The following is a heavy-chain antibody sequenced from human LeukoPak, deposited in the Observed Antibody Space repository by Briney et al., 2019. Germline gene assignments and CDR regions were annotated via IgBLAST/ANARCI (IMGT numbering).Heavy chain of an antibody. Sequence: GGSLRLSCAASGFTFSDYYMSWIRQAPGKGLECVSYISSSGSTIYYADSVKGRFTISRDNAKNSLYLQMNSLRAEDTAVYYCARDYDFWSGYENSDAFDIWGQWTMVTVSS. J-gene: IGHJ3*02. V-gene: IGHV3-11*04. D-gene: IGHD3-3*01. CDR1: GFTFSDYY. CDR3: ARDYDFWSGYENSDAFDI. CDR2: ISSSGSTI.